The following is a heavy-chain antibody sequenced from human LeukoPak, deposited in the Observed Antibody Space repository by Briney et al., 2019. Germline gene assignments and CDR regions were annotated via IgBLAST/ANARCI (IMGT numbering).Heavy chain of an antibody. CDR3: ARGGWNYYDILTGYPTRNWFDP. J-gene: IGHJ5*02. CDR1: GYTFTSYY. V-gene: IGHV1-46*01. CDR2: INPSGGST. D-gene: IGHD3-9*01. Sequence: GASVEVSCKASGYTFTSYYMHWVRQAPGQGLEWMGIINPSGGSTSYAQKFQGRVTMTRDMSTSTVYMELSSLRSEDTAVYYCARGGWNYYDILTGYPTRNWFDPWGQGTLVTVPS.